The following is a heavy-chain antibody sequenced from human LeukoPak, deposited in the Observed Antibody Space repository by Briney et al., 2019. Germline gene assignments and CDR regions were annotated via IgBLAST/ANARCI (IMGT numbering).Heavy chain of an antibody. CDR1: GGSFRGYY. CDR2: INHSGST. D-gene: IGHD3-10*01. V-gene: IGHV4-34*01. Sequence: PSETLSLTCAVYGGSFRGYYWSWIRQPPGKGLDWIGEINHSGSTNNNPSLKSRVTISVDTSKNQFSLKLSSGTAADTAVYSWARAGGRSVGYYYGSGSYYANAGYYYGMDVWGRGTTVTVSS. J-gene: IGHJ6*02. CDR3: ARAGGRSVGYYYGSGSYYANAGYYYGMDV.